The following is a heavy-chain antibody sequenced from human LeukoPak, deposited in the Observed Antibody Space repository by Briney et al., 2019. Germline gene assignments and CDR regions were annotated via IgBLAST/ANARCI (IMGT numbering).Heavy chain of an antibody. V-gene: IGHV3-30*18. CDR2: ILYDGSNK. Sequence: GGSLRLSCAASGFTFSSYGMHWVRQAPGKGLEWVAVILYDGSNKYYADSVKGRFTISRDNSKNTLYLQMNSLRAEDTAVYYCAKDALRNSSSWPRGDYFDYWGQGTLVTVSS. J-gene: IGHJ4*02. CDR1: GFTFSSYG. D-gene: IGHD6-13*01. CDR3: AKDALRNSSSWPRGDYFDY.